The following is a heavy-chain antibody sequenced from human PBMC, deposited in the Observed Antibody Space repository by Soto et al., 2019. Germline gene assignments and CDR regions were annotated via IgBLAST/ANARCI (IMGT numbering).Heavy chain of an antibody. D-gene: IGHD2-8*01. Sequence: EVQLLESGGDLVQPGGSLRLSCAVSGFTFSSFAMSWVRQAPGKGLEWVSAISSSGISTYSADSVKGRFTISRDNSKNTLYLQMNSLRAEDTAVYYCAEDISNGWTKNWFDPWGQGTLVTVSS. CDR1: GFTFSSFA. J-gene: IGHJ5*02. CDR3: AEDISNGWTKNWFDP. CDR2: ISSSGIST. V-gene: IGHV3-23*01.